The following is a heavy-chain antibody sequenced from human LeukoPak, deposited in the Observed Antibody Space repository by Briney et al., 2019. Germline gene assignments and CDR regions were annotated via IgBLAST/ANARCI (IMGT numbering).Heavy chain of an antibody. V-gene: IGHV3-21*01. D-gene: IGHD5-18*01. CDR3: ARGGQLPDPCFDY. CDR2: ISSSSSYI. Sequence: GGSLRLSCAASGFTFSSYSMNWVRQAPGKGLEWVSSISSSSSYIYYADSVKGRFTISRDNAKNSLYLQMNSLRAEDTAVYYCARGGQLPDPCFDYWGQGTLVTVSS. J-gene: IGHJ4*02. CDR1: GFTFSSYS.